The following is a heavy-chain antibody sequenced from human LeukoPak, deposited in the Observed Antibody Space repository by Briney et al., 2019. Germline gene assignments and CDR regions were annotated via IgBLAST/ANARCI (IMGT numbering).Heavy chain of an antibody. CDR1: GGSISSYY. J-gene: IGHJ2*01. CDR2: IYTSGST. V-gene: IGHV4-4*07. CDR3: ARESYTGGFDL. Sequence: SETLSLTCTVSGGSISSYYWSWIRQPAGKGLEWIGRIYTSGSTNYNPSLKSRVTMSVDTSKNQFSLKLSSVTAADSAVYYFARESYTGGFDLWGRGTLVTVSS. D-gene: IGHD1-14*01.